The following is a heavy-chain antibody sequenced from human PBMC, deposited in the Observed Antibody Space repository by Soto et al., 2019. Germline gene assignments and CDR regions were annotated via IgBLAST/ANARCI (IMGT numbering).Heavy chain of an antibody. CDR3: ARSTDGDCDYYASRGPIRY. V-gene: IGHV4-59*01. J-gene: IGHJ4*02. CDR2: IYYSGST. CDR1: GGSISSYY. Sequence: LSETLSLTCTVSGGSISSYYWSWIRQPPGKGLEWIGYIYYSGSTNYNPSLKSRVTISVDTSKNQFSLKLSSVTAADTAVYYCARSTDGDCDYYASRGPIRYLGEGTLVSDSS. D-gene: IGHD3-22*01.